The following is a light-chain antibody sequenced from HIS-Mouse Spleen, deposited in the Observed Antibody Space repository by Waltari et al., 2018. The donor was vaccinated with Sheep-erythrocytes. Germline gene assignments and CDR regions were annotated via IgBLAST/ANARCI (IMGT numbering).Light chain of an antibody. J-gene: IGLJ3*02. Sequence: SYELTQPPSVSVSPGQTASITCSGDKLGDKYACWYQQKPGQSPVLVIYQDSKRPSGFPERFSGSNSGNPATLTISGTQAMDEADYYCQAWDSSTAWVFGGGTKLTVL. V-gene: IGLV3-1*01. CDR3: QAWDSSTAWV. CDR2: QDS. CDR1: KLGDKY.